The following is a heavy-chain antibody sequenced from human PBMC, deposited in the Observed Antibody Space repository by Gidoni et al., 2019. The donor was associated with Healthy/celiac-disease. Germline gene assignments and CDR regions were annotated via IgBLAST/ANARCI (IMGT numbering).Heavy chain of an antibody. CDR2: ISYDGSNK. Sequence: QVQLVESGGGVVQPGRSLRLSCAASGFTFSSYAMHWVRQAPGKGLEWVAVISYDGSNKYYADSVKGRFTISRDNSKNTLYLQMNSLRAEDTAVYYCARDKRVYSSGWSYDAFDIWGQGTMVTVSS. CDR1: GFTFSSYA. D-gene: IGHD6-19*01. CDR3: ARDKRVYSSGWSYDAFDI. V-gene: IGHV3-30-3*01. J-gene: IGHJ3*02.